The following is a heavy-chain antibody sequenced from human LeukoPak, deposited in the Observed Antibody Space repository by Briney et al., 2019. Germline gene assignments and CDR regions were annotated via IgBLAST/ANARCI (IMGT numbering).Heavy chain of an antibody. CDR2: ISNDGSDK. D-gene: IGHD1-26*01. CDR1: GFTFSSHG. CDR3: AKVSGSYSGPIDF. V-gene: IGHV3-30*18. Sequence: GGSLRLSCAASGFTFSSHGMHWVRQAPGKGLEWVAIISNDGSDKYYADSVKGRFTISRDNSKNTLYLQMNSLRAEDTAVYYCAKVSGSYSGPIDFWGQGTLVTVSS. J-gene: IGHJ4*02.